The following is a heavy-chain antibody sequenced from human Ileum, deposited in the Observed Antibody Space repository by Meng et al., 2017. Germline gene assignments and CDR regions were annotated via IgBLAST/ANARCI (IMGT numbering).Heavy chain of an antibody. CDR2: IYYRGGA. J-gene: IGHJ5*02. D-gene: IGHD3-22*01. CDR3: ARLLDSSDWGWFDP. V-gene: IGHV4-59*08. Sequence: QVLLQEPVPGRVKPSETLALTCSVSGASISSHYWTWIRQPPGKGLEYIGYIYYRGGASYNPSLRSRVTMSVDTSKNQFSLNLSSVTAADTAVYYCARLLDSSDWGWFDPWGQGTLVTVSS. CDR1: GASISSHY.